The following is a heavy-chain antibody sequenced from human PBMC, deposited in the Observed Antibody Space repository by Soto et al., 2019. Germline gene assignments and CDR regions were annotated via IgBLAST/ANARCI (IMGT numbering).Heavy chain of an antibody. CDR3: ARGRHSSGWYLGY. CDR1: GYTFTSYA. V-gene: IGHV1-3*01. CDR2: INAGNGNT. D-gene: IGHD6-19*01. J-gene: IGHJ4*02. Sequence: QVQLVQSGAEVKKPGASVKVSCKASGYTFTSYAMHWVRQAPGQRLEWMGWINAGNGNTKYSQKFQGRVTITRDTSASTAYMELSSLRSEDTAVYYCARGRHSSGWYLGYWGQGTLVTVSS.